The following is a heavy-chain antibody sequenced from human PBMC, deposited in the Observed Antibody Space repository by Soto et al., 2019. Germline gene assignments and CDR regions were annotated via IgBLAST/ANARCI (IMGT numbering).Heavy chain of an antibody. Sequence: GGSLRLSCAASGFTFSSYGMHWVRQAPGKGLEWVAVIWYDGSNKYYADSVKGRFTISRDNSKNTLYLQMNSLRAEDTAVYYCARDRVTGTTWYNWFDPWGQGTLVTVSS. V-gene: IGHV3-33*01. CDR1: GFTFSSYG. CDR2: IWYDGSNK. D-gene: IGHD1-7*01. CDR3: ARDRVTGTTWYNWFDP. J-gene: IGHJ5*02.